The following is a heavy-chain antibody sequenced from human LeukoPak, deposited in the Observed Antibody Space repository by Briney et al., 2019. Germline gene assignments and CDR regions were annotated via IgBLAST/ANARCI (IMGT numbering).Heavy chain of an antibody. CDR1: GGTFSSYA. J-gene: IGHJ4*02. CDR2: IIPIFGTA. V-gene: IGHV1-69*13. CDR3: ARGRSRIQLWSLDY. Sequence: SVKVSCKVSGGTFSSYAISWVRQAPGQGLEWMGGIIPIFGTANYAQKFQGRVTITADESTSTAYMELSSLRSEDTAVYYCARGRSRIQLWSLDYWGQGTLVTVSP. D-gene: IGHD5-18*01.